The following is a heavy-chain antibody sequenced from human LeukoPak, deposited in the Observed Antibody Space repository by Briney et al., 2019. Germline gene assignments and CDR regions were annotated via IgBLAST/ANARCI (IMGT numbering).Heavy chain of an antibody. J-gene: IGHJ4*02. CDR2: ISSSSYI. V-gene: IGHV3-21*01. CDR1: GFTFSSYS. CDR3: ARDMATVTEYVY. D-gene: IGHD4-17*01. Sequence: GGSLRLSCAASGFTFSSYSMNWVRQAPGKGLEWVSSISSSSYIYYADSVKGRFTISRDNAKNSLYLQMNSLRAEDTAVYYCARDMATVTEYVYWGQGTLVTVSS.